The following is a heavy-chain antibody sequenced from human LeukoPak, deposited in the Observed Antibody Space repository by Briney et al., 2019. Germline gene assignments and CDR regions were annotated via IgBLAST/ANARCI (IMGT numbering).Heavy chain of an antibody. CDR1: GFTSSSYG. D-gene: IGHD2-8*01. V-gene: IGHV3-30*18. J-gene: IGHJ4*02. CDR2: ISYDGSNK. CDR3: AKDRVVLTVYASYYFDY. Sequence: GGSLRLSCAASGFTSSSYGMHWVRQAPGKGLEWVAVISYDGSNKYYADSVKGRFTISRDNSKNTLYLQMNSLRAEDTAVYYCAKDRVVLTVYASYYFDYWGQGTLVTVSS.